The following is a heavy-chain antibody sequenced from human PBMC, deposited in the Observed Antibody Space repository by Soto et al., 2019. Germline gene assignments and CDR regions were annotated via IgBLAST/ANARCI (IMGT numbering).Heavy chain of an antibody. CDR1: GFTFSDYY. Sequence: GGSLRLSCAASGFTFSDYYMSWIRQAPGKGLEWVSYISSSGSTIYYADSVKGRFTISRDNAKNSLYLQMNSLRAEDTAVYYCARSYYYGSGSYYKWGRNWFDPWGQGTLVTVSS. V-gene: IGHV3-11*01. J-gene: IGHJ5*02. CDR3: ARSYYYGSGSYYKWGRNWFDP. D-gene: IGHD3-10*01. CDR2: ISSSGSTI.